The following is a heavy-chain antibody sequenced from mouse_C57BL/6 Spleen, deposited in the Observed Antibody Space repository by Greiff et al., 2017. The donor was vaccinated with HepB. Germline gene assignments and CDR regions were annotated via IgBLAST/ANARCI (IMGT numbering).Heavy chain of an antibody. D-gene: IGHD1-1*01. CDR2: ISSGGSYT. J-gene: IGHJ3*01. V-gene: IGHV5-6*01. CDR3: ARQNYGPAY. CDR1: GFTFSSYG. Sequence: EVQGVESGGDLVKPGGSLKLSCAASGFTFSSYGMSWVRQTPDKRLEWVATISSGGSYTYYPDSVKGRFTISRDNAKNTLYLQMSSLKSEDTAMYYCARQNYGPAYWGQGTLVTVSA.